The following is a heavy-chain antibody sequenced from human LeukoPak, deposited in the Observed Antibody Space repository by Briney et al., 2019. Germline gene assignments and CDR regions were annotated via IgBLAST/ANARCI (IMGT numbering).Heavy chain of an antibody. V-gene: IGHV3-11*01. CDR2: ISSSGSTI. D-gene: IGHD6-19*01. CDR1: GFTFSDCY. J-gene: IGHJ4*02. CDR3: AREAAVAGTVFDY. Sequence: GGSLRLSCAASGFTFSDCYMSWIRQAPGKGLEWVSYISSSGSTIYYADSVKGRFTISRDNAKNSLYLQMNSLRAEDTAVYYCAREAAVAGTVFDYWGQGTLVTVSS.